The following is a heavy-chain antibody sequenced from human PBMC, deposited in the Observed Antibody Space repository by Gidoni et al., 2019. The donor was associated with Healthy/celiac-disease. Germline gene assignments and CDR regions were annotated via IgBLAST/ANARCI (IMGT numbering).Heavy chain of an antibody. Sequence: QVQLQHWGAGLLKPSETLSLPCAVYGVAFSGYYCSWIRQPPGKGLEWSGELNQSGRTNYNPSLKRRVTISVDTSKNQFSLKLSSGTAADTAVYYCARGGDIVVVVAATRGEFDPWGQGTLVTVSS. CDR3: ARGGDIVVVVAATRGEFDP. CDR1: GVAFSGYY. CDR2: LNQSGRT. J-gene: IGHJ5*02. D-gene: IGHD2-15*01. V-gene: IGHV4-34*01.